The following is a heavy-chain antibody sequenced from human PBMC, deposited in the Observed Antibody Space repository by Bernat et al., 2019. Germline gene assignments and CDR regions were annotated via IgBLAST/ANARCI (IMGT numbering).Heavy chain of an antibody. V-gene: IGHV3-23*01. J-gene: IGHJ4*02. CDR1: GFTFSSYA. D-gene: IGHD6-19*01. CDR2: ISGSGGGT. Sequence: EVQLLESGGGLVQPGGSLRLSCAASGFTFSSYAMSWVRQAPGKGLEWVSAISGSGGGTYYADSVKGRFTISRDNSKNTLYLQMNSLRAEDTAVYYCAKDAVAGTGGGPNFDYWGQGTLVTVSS. CDR3: AKDAVAGTGGGPNFDY.